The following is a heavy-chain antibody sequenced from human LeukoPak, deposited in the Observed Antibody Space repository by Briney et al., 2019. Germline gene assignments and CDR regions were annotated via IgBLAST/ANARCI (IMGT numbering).Heavy chain of an antibody. J-gene: IGHJ4*02. CDR3: ARDRITDFWSGYYTNYFDY. CDR1: GFTFDDYG. CDR2: FNWNGGST. Sequence: GGSLRLSCAASGFTFDDYGMSWVRQAPGKGLEWVSGFNWNGGSTGYADSVKGRFTISRDNAKNSLYLQMNSLRAEDTAVYYCARDRITDFWSGYYTNYFDYWGQGTLVTVSS. D-gene: IGHD3-3*01. V-gene: IGHV3-20*04.